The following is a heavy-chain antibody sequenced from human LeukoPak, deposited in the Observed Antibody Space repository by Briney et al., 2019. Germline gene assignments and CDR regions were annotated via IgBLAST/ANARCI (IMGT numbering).Heavy chain of an antibody. Sequence: GSSVKVSCKASGGTLNTYAISWVRQAPGQGLEWMGGIIPIYNTANYAQKFQGRVTITRNTSISTAYMELSSLRSEDTAVYYCARVPSSYYYGMDVWGQGTTVTVSS. CDR1: GGTLNTYA. V-gene: IGHV1-69*05. D-gene: IGHD2-2*01. J-gene: IGHJ6*02. CDR2: IIPIYNTA. CDR3: ARVPSSYYYGMDV.